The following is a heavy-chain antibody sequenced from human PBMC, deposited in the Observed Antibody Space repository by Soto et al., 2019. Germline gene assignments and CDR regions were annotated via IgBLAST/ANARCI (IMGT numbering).Heavy chain of an antibody. CDR1: GGSISSGTFS. D-gene: IGHD3-10*02. V-gene: IGHV4-30-2*01. Sequence: SETLSLTCAVSGGSISSGTFSWTWIRQPPGKGLEFIGSIYYTGSTYYNPSLKSRVTISLDRSKNQFSLNLSSVAAADTAMYYFARATSFRKGYYVATDHYFFASWGQGPLVTGS. CDR2: IYYTGST. J-gene: IGHJ4*02. CDR3: ARATSFRKGYYVATDHYFFAS.